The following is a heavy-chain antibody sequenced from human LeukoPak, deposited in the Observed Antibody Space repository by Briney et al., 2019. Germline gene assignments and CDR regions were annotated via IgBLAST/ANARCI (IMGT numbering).Heavy chain of an antibody. D-gene: IGHD2-2*01. CDR3: ARGVRDQYQVPTPDYYFDY. CDR2: ISSSSTI. J-gene: IGHJ4*02. V-gene: IGHV3-48*01. CDR1: GFTFSSYS. Sequence: GGSLRLSCAASGFTFSSYSMNWVRQAPGKGLEWVSYISSSSTIYYADSVKGRFTISRDNAKNSLYPQMNSLRAEDTAVYYCARGVRDQYQVPTPDYYFDYWGQGTLVTVSS.